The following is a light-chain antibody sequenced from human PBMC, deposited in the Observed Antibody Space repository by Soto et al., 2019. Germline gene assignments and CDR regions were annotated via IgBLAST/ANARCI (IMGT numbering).Light chain of an antibody. CDR2: NAF. Sequence: EIVMTQSPATLSASPGERATLSCRASQSVSTNLAWYQKKPGQAPRLLIYNAFTRATGIAARFSGSGSGTDFTLTISSLQSEDFAVYYCHQYNKWPPFTFGQGTMLEIK. J-gene: IGKJ2*01. CDR1: QSVSTN. CDR3: HQYNKWPPFT. V-gene: IGKV3-15*01.